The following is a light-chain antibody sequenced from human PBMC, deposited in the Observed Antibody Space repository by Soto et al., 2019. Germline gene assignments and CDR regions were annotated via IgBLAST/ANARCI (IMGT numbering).Light chain of an antibody. V-gene: IGKV1-27*01. Sequence: DIQMTQSPSSLSASVGDRVTISCRASQGISNSLAWYQQKPGKVPKLLIYAASSLQSGVPSRFSGSGSGTDFTLTISSLRPEDVATYYCQKFNSAPLFTFGPGTKVGVK. CDR3: QKFNSAPLFT. CDR2: AAS. J-gene: IGKJ3*01. CDR1: QGISNS.